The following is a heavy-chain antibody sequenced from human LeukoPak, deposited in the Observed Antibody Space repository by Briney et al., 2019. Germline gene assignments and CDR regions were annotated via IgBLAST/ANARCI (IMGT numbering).Heavy chain of an antibody. CDR2: ISDDGSNK. V-gene: IGHV3-30*18. Sequence: GGSLRLSCAASGFTFSSYGMHWVRQAPGKGLEWVAVISDDGSNKYYVDSVKGRFTISRDNSKNTLYLQMNSLRTEDTAVYYCANSPTYCSSTSCYINYWGQGTLVTVSS. D-gene: IGHD2-2*02. J-gene: IGHJ4*02. CDR1: GFTFSSYG. CDR3: ANSPTYCSSTSCYINY.